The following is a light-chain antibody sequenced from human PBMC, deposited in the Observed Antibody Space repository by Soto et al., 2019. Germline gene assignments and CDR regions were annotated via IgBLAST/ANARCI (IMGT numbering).Light chain of an antibody. CDR3: CSYAGSYTYV. J-gene: IGLJ1*01. V-gene: IGLV2-11*01. Sequence: QSVLTQPRSVSGSPGQSVTISCTGTSSVVGGYNYVSWYQQHPGKAPKLMIYDVSKRPSGVPDRFSGSKSGNTASLTISGLQAEDEADYYCCSYAGSYTYVFGTETKVTVL. CDR2: DVS. CDR1: SSVVGGYNY.